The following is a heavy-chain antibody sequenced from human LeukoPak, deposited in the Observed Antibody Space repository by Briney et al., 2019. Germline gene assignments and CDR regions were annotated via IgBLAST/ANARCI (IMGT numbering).Heavy chain of an antibody. CDR1: GASISANNYY. D-gene: IGHD3-16*01. CDR3: ARFAFSSLRLDY. CDR2: IYTDGIT. Sequence: PSETLTLTCNVSGASISANNYYWTWIRQPAGKGLEWIGRIYTDGITNYSPSLKSRVTIFLDKPKNQFSLKLTSMTAADSAVYYCARFAFSSLRLDYWGQGAQVIVSS. V-gene: IGHV4-61*02. J-gene: IGHJ4*02.